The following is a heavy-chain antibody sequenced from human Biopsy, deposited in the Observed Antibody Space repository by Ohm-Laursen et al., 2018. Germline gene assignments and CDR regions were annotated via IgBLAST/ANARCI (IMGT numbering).Heavy chain of an antibody. V-gene: IGHV3-72*01. D-gene: IGHD2-15*01. CDR3: ARAYPPPGRRLVVVAGDFDC. J-gene: IGHJ4*02. CDR2: CRHKGKSYTT. Sequence: SLRLSCTASGFTFSDHYMDWVRQAPGKGLEWVGRCRHKGKSYTTDYAASVKGGFTVSRDDSKKSVFLQMNSLRAEDTAVYYCARAYPPPGRRLVVVAGDFDCWGQGTRVTVSS. CDR1: GFTFSDHY.